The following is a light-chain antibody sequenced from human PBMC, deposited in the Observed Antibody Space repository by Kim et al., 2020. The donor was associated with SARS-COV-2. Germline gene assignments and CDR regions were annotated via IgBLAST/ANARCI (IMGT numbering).Light chain of an antibody. V-gene: IGLV1-47*02. J-gene: IGLJ3*02. CDR3: AAWDDSLSGAV. CDR1: DSNIGINL. Sequence: GHGVTSSCSGSDSNIGINLLYWYQQLPGAAPKLVIHSNNQRPSGVPDRFSGSKSGTSASLAISGLQSEDEADYYCAAWDDSLSGAVFGGGTQLTVL. CDR2: SNN.